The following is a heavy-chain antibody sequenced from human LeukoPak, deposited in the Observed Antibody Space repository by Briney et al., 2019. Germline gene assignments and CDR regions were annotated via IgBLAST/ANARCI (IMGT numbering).Heavy chain of an antibody. J-gene: IGHJ4*02. D-gene: IGHD1-20*01. CDR3: ARVRYNWNRDFDY. V-gene: IGHV4-34*12. CDR2: MFHSGST. Sequence: SETLSLTCAVYGGSFSGYYWSWIRQPPGKGLEWIGSMFHSGSTYYNPSLKSRVTMLVDTSKNQFSLKLSSVTAADTAVYYCARVRYNWNRDFDYWGQGTLVTVSS. CDR1: GGSFSGYY.